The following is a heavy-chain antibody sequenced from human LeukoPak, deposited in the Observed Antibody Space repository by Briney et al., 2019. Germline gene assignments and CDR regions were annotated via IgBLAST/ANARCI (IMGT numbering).Heavy chain of an antibody. CDR3: ARDGLTYYYDSSGYSPSDY. Sequence: GGSLRLSCAASGFTFSSYWMSWIRQAPGKGLEWVANIKQDGSEKYYVDSVKGRFTISRDNAKNSLYLQMNSLRAEDTAVYYCARDGLTYYYDSSGYSPSDYWGQGTLVTVSS. D-gene: IGHD3-22*01. J-gene: IGHJ4*02. CDR2: IKQDGSEK. V-gene: IGHV3-7*01. CDR1: GFTFSSYW.